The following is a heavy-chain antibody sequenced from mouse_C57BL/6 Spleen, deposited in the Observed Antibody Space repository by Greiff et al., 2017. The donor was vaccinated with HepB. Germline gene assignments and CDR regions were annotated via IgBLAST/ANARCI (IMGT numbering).Heavy chain of an antibody. V-gene: IGHV14-4*01. CDR3: TTRNSAYYYGPYAMDY. D-gene: IGHD1-1*01. Sequence: EVQLQQSGAELVRPGASVKLSCTASGFNIKDDYMHWVKQRPEQGLEWIGWIDPENGDTEYASKFQGKATITADTSSNTAYLQLSSLTSEDTAVYYCTTRNSAYYYGPYAMDYWGQGTSVTVSS. CDR2: IDPENGDT. CDR1: GFNIKDDY. J-gene: IGHJ4*01.